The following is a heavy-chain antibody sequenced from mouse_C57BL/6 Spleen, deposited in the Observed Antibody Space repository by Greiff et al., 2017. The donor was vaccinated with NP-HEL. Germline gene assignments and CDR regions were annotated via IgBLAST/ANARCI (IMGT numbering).Heavy chain of an antibody. CDR2: IDPEDGET. D-gene: IGHD1-1*01. CDR1: GFNIKDYY. J-gene: IGHJ2*01. Sequence: VQLKESGAELVKPGASVKLSCTASGFNIKDYYMHWVKQRTEQGLEWIGRIDPEDGETKYAPKFQGKATITADTSSNTAYLQLSSLTSEDTAVYYCAFYYYGSSYYFDDWGQGTTLTVSS. V-gene: IGHV14-2*01. CDR3: AFYYYGSSYYFDD.